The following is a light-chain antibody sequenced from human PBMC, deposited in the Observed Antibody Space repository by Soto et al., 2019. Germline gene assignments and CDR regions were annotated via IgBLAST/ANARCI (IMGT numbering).Light chain of an antibody. CDR3: QQYENYWT. J-gene: IGKJ1*01. CDR1: QSITNR. CDR2: AAS. V-gene: IGKV1-5*01. Sequence: DTQMSHSPHTLSVSVGDRVTTTRRASQSITNRLAWYQQKPGKAPNLLIFAASNLESGVPSRFSGSGSGTEFTLTISSLQPEDFGIYYCQQYENYWTFGQGTKVDIK.